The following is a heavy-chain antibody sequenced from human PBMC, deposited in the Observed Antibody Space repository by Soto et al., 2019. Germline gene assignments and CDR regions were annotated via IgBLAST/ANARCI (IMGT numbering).Heavy chain of an antibody. V-gene: IGHV3-74*01. CDR3: VRIRRGDGYTFGY. Sequence: EVQLVESGGVSVQPGGSLRLSCTASGFTLSNYWMHWVRQAPGKGLVWVSRINTDGSTTTYADSVKGRFNISRDNAKNTLYLQMNSLTDEDTAVYYCVRIRRGDGYTFGYWGQGTLVTVSS. CDR1: GFTLSNYW. J-gene: IGHJ4*02. CDR2: INTDGSTT. D-gene: IGHD5-12*01.